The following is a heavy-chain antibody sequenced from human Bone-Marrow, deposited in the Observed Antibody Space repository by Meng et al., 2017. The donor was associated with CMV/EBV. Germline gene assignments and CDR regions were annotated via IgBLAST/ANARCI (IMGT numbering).Heavy chain of an antibody. CDR2: INHSGST. J-gene: IGHJ6*02. CDR1: GGSFSGYY. V-gene: IGHV4-34*01. D-gene: IGHD6-19*01. Sequence: SETLSLTCAVYGGSFSGYYWSWIRQPPGKGLEWIGEINHSGSTNYNPSLKSRVTISVDTSKNQFSLKLSSVTAADTAVYYCARELQYSSGWYGSYYYYGMDVWGQGTTVTVSS. CDR3: ARELQYSSGWYGSYYYYGMDV.